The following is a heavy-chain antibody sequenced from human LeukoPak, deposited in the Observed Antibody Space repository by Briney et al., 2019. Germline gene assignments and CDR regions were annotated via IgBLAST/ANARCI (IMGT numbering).Heavy chain of an antibody. J-gene: IGHJ4*02. CDR3: AKDRPNYYESNGHYYRRDGDY. CDR1: GFTFSIYA. V-gene: IGHV3-23*01. D-gene: IGHD3-22*01. Sequence: GGSLRLSCAASGFTFSIYAMSWVRQAPGKGLEWVSSISSKSDYTYYADSVKGRFNVSRDNSKSTLYLKMNSLRAEDTAIYYCAKDRPNYYESNGHYYRRDGDYWGQGTLVTVSS. CDR2: ISSKSDYT.